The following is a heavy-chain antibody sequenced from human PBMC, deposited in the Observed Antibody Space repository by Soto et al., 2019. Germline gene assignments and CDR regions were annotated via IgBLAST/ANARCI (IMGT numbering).Heavy chain of an antibody. Sequence: SETLSLTCTVSGGSISSSSYYWGWIRQPPGKGLEWIGRIYYSGSTCSTPSLKCRASISVETSKSQFSLKMRSVTAADTAVYYCADGSGSYGLADYYFDYWGQGTLVTVSS. CDR2: IYYSGST. J-gene: IGHJ4*02. D-gene: IGHD3-10*01. V-gene: IGHV4-39*01. CDR1: GGSISSSSYY. CDR3: ADGSGSYGLADYYFDY.